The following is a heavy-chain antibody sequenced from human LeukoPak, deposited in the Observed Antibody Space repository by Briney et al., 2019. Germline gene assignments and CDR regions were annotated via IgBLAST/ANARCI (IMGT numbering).Heavy chain of an antibody. D-gene: IGHD2-2*01. V-gene: IGHV4-31*03. CDR1: GGSISSGGYY. J-gene: IGHJ6*02. CDR3: ARDPLVVVPAAISGLGYYYYYGMDV. Sequence: SQTLSLTCTVSGGSISSGGYYWSWIRHHPGKGLEWIGSIYYSGSTYYNPSLKSRVTKSVDTSKNQFSLKLSSVTAADTAVYYCARDPLVVVPAAISGLGYYYYYGMDVWGQGTTVTVSS. CDR2: IYYSGST.